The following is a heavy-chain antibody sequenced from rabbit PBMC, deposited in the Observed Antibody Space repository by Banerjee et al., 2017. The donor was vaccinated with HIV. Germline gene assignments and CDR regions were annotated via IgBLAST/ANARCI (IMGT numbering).Heavy chain of an antibody. CDR2: MNAGSSGST. V-gene: IGHV1S45*01. CDR3: AKDLFYSSEWGGGFNL. D-gene: IGHD4-1*01. J-gene: IGHJ4*01. CDR1: GFSFSSSYW. Sequence: QEQLEESGGDLVKPEGSLTLTCTVSGFSFSSSYWICWVRQAPGKGLEWIACMNAGSSGSTYYASWAKGRFTISKTSSTTVTLQMTSLTGADTATYFCAKDLFYSSEWGGGFNLWGPGTLVTVS.